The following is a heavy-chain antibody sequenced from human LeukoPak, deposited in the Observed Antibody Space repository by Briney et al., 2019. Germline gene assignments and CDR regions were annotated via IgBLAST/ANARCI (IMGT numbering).Heavy chain of an antibody. Sequence: PSETLSLTCAVYGGSFSGYYWSWIRQRPGKGLEWIGEINHSGSTNYNPSLKSRVTISVDTSKNQFSLKLSSVTAADTAVYYCARGDSGPFDPWGQGTLVTVSS. D-gene: IGHD3-22*01. V-gene: IGHV4-34*01. CDR1: GGSFSGYY. J-gene: IGHJ5*02. CDR3: ARGDSGPFDP. CDR2: INHSGST.